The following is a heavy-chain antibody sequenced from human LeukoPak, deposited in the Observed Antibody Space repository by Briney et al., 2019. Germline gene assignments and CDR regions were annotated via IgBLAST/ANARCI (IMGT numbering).Heavy chain of an antibody. D-gene: IGHD3-10*01. CDR2: IIPILGIA. Sequence: SVKVSCKASGYTFTGYYMHWVRQAPGQGLEWMGRIIPILGIANYAQKFQGRVTITADKSTSTAYMELSSLRSEDTAVYYCARASQDYYGSGSYYRGGDAFDIWGQGTMVTVSS. J-gene: IGHJ3*02. CDR1: GYTFTGYY. V-gene: IGHV1-69*04. CDR3: ARASQDYYGSGSYYRGGDAFDI.